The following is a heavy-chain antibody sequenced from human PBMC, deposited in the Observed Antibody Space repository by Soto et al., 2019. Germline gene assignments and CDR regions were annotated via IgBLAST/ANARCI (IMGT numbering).Heavy chain of an antibody. CDR2: IIPIFGTA. CDR3: VSVDRDRGYFDY. V-gene: IGHV1-69*01. J-gene: IGHJ4*02. CDR1: GGTFSSYA. D-gene: IGHD5-12*01. Sequence: QVQLVQSGAEVKKPGSSVKVSCKASGGTFSSYAISWVRQAPGQGLEWMGGIIPIFGTANYAQKFQGRVTIPADESTSTAYMELSSLRSEDTAVYYCVSVDRDRGYFDYWGQGTLVTVSS.